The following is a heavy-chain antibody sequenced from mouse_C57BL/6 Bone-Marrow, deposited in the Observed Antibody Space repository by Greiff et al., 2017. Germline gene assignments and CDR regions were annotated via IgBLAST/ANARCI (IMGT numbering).Heavy chain of an antibody. D-gene: IGHD2-3*01. CDR3: ARDGYCDY. CDR1: GYAFSSSW. Sequence: VQLQQSGPELVKPGASVKISCKASGYAFSSSWMNWVKQRPGKGLEWIGRIYPGDGDTNYNGKFKGKATLTADKSSSTAYMQRSSLTSEDSAVYFCARDGYCDYWGQGTTLTVSS. J-gene: IGHJ2*01. V-gene: IGHV1-82*01. CDR2: IYPGDGDT.